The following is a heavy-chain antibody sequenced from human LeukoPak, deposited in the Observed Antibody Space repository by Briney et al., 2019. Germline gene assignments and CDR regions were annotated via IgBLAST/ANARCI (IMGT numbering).Heavy chain of an antibody. Sequence: GGSLRLSCAASGFTVGNNYMTWVRQAPGKGLEWVSYISSSSSTIYYADSVKGRFTISRDNAKNSLYLQMNSLRAEDTAVYYCARSVVPGIAAGSRFDPWGQGTLVTVSS. D-gene: IGHD6-13*01. J-gene: IGHJ5*02. CDR1: GFTVGNNY. V-gene: IGHV3-48*01. CDR2: ISSSSSTI. CDR3: ARSVVPGIAAGSRFDP.